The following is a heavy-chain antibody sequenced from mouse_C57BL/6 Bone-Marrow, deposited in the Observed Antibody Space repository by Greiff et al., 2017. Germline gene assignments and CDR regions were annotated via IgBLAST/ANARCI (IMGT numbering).Heavy chain of an antibody. D-gene: IGHD4-1*01. CDR1: GYTFTSYW. V-gene: IGHV1-50*01. J-gene: IGHJ2*01. Sequence: QVQLQQPGAELVKPGASVKLSCKASGYTFTSYWMQWVKQRPGQGLEWIGEIDPSDSYTNYNQKFKGKATLTVDTSSSTDYMQLSSLTSEDSAVYYCAPNWDLDYWGQGTTLTVSS. CDR2: IDPSDSYT. CDR3: APNWDLDY.